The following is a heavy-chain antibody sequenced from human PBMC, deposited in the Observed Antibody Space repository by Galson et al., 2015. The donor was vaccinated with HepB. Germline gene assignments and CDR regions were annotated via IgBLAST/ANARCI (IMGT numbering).Heavy chain of an antibody. D-gene: IGHD2-15*01. CDR1: GYTFTSYY. Sequence: SVKVSCKASGYTFTSYYMHWVRQAPGQGLEWMGIINPSGGSTSYAQKFQGRVTMTRDTSTSTVYMELSSLRSEDTAVYYCARHYCSGGSCYSTLYYYYGMDVWGQGTTVTVSS. CDR3: ARHYCSGGSCYSTLYYYYGMDV. J-gene: IGHJ6*02. V-gene: IGHV1-46*01. CDR2: INPSGGST.